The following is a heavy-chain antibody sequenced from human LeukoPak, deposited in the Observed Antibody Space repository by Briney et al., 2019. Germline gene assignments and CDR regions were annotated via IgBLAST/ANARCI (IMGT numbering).Heavy chain of an antibody. CDR1: GFTFSSYG. V-gene: IGHV3-30*02. J-gene: IGHJ4*02. D-gene: IGHD6-6*01. CDR2: IRYDGSNK. Sequence: GGSLRLSCAASGFTFSSYGMHWVRQAPGKGLEWVAFIRYDGSNKYYADSVKGRFTISRDNSKNTLYLQMNSLRAEDTAVYYCAKDINSYSSSSRLDYWGQGTLVTVSS. CDR3: AKDINSYSSSSRLDY.